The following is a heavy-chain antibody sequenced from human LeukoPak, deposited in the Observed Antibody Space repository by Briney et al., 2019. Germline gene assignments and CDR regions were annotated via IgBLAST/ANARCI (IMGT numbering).Heavy chain of an antibody. J-gene: IGHJ2*01. D-gene: IGHD6-13*01. CDR3: TRRQSQGSTTYWYFDL. V-gene: IGHV1-8*01. CDR2: MNPNSGNT. Sequence: GASVKVSCKASGYTFTSYDINWVRRATGQGLEWMGWMNPNSGNTGYAQKFQGRVTMTRNTSISTAYMELSSLRSEDTAVYYCTRRQSQGSTTYWYFDLWGRGTQVTVSS. CDR1: GYTFTSYD.